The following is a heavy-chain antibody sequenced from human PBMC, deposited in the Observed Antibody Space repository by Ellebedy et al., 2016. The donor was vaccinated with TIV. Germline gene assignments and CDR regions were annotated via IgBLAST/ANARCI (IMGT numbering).Heavy chain of an antibody. CDR1: GFTFSSYS. CDR2: ISSSSSYI. Sequence: GESLKISCAASGFTFSSYSMNWVRQAPGKGLEWVSSISSSSSYIYYADSVKGRFTISRDNAKNSLYLQMNSLRAEDTAVYYCARGPGYCSSTSCSDGDYWGQGTLVTVSS. V-gene: IGHV3-21*01. CDR3: ARGPGYCSSTSCSDGDY. J-gene: IGHJ4*02. D-gene: IGHD2-2*01.